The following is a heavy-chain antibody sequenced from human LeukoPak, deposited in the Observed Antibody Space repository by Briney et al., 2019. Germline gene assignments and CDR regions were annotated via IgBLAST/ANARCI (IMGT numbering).Heavy chain of an antibody. V-gene: IGHV3-48*03. Sequence: GGSLRLSCAASGFTFSSYEMNWVRQAPGKGLEWVSYISSSGSTIYYADSVKGRFTISRDNAKNSLYLQMNSRRAEDTAVYYCAKGRRAPLVGTITKSWIDYWGQGTLVTVSS. D-gene: IGHD1-7*01. J-gene: IGHJ4*02. CDR1: GFTFSSYE. CDR2: ISSSGSTI. CDR3: AKGRRAPLVGTITKSWIDY.